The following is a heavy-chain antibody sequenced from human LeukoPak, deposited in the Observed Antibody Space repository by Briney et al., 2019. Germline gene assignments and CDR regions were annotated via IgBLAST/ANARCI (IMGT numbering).Heavy chain of an antibody. V-gene: IGHV3-9*03. J-gene: IGHJ3*02. CDR2: ISWNSGSI. Sequence: GGSLRLSCAASGFTLSSYWMHWVRQAPGKGLEWVSGISWNSGSIGYADSVKGRFTISRDNAKNPLYLQMNSLRAEDMALYYCAKDPYGSGSFGAFDIWGQGTMVTVSS. CDR3: AKDPYGSGSFGAFDI. D-gene: IGHD3-10*01. CDR1: GFTLSSYW.